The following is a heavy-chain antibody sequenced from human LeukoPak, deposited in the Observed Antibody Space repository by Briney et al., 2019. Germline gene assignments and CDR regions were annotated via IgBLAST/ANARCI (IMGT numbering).Heavy chain of an antibody. CDR2: IYSGGST. J-gene: IGHJ5*02. CDR3: AFLRSWGNEGFDP. V-gene: IGHV3-66*01. D-gene: IGHD4-17*01. CDR1: GFTVSSNY. Sequence: GGSLRLSCAASGFTVSSNYMSWVRQAPGKGLEWVSVIYSGGSTYYADSVKGRFTISRDNSKNTLYLQMNSLRAEDTAVYYCAFLRSWGNEGFDPWGQGTLVTVSS.